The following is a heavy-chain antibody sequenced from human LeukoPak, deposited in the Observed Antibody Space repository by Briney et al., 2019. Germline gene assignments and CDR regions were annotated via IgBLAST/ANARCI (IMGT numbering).Heavy chain of an antibody. CDR3: ARRVIMSAAGVPDTWLDP. CDR1: GGSIRNYY. V-gene: IGHV4-59*08. D-gene: IGHD2-8*01. CDR2: ISYSGGT. J-gene: IGHJ5*02. Sequence: PSETLSLTCTVSGGSIRNYYWNWLRQPPGEGLEGDGHISYSGGTKYNPSLESRVTNSMSPFKDQVSLTLNSVSAADTAGYYCARRVIMSAAGVPDTWLDPWGQGILVTVSS.